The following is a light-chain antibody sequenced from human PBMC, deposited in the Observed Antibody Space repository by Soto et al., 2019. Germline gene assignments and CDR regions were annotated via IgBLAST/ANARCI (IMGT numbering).Light chain of an antibody. J-gene: IGKJ5*01. CDR2: GAS. CDR1: QSVSSN. V-gene: IGKV3-15*01. CDR3: QQYNNWPPIT. Sequence: EIVMTQSPATLSVSPGERATLSCRASQSVSSNLAWYQQKPGQAPRLLICGASTRASGLPARFSGSGSGTEFTPTISSLQSEDFAVYYCQQYNNWPPITFGQGTRLEIK.